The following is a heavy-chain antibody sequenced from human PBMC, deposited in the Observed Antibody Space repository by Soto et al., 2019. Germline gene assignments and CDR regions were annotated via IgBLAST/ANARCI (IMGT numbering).Heavy chain of an antibody. V-gene: IGHV4-31*03. CDR3: ATEISTSRQFKSV. CDR1: GGSISSGGYY. D-gene: IGHD2-2*01. Sequence: SETLSLTCTVSGGSISSGGYYWSWIRQHPGKGLEWIGYIYYSGSTYYNPSLKSRVTISVDTSKNQFSLKLSSVTAADTAVYYCATEISTSRQFKSVWGQGTLVTVSS. CDR2: IYYSGST. J-gene: IGHJ4*02.